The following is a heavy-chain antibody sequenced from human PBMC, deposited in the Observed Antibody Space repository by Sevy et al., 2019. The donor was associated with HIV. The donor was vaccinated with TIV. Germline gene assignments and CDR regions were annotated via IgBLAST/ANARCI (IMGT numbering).Heavy chain of an antibody. Sequence: ASVKVSCKASGYTFAGYSIHWVRQAPGQGLEWMGWINRNSGGTNYPQKFQGRVTMTRDTSISTAYMELSRLRSDDTAVYYCARDVYNSDWYGDQWGQGTLVTVSS. V-gene: IGHV1-2*02. CDR2: INRNSGGT. CDR1: GYTFAGYS. J-gene: IGHJ4*02. CDR3: ARDVYNSDWYGDQ. D-gene: IGHD6-19*01.